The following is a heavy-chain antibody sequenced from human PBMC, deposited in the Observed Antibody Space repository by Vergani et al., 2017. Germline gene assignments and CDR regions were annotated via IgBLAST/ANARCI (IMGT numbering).Heavy chain of an antibody. Sequence: QVQLVESGGGLVKPGGSLRLSCAASGFTFSDYYMSWIRQAPGKGLEWVSYISSSGSTIYYADSVKGRFTISRDNAKNSLYLQMNSLRAEDTALYYCARATSDYLAYCGGDCPYYFDYWGQGTLVTVSS. D-gene: IGHD2-21*02. V-gene: IGHV3-11*01. CDR2: ISSSGSTI. CDR3: ARATSDYLAYCGGDCPYYFDY. CDR1: GFTFSDYY. J-gene: IGHJ4*02.